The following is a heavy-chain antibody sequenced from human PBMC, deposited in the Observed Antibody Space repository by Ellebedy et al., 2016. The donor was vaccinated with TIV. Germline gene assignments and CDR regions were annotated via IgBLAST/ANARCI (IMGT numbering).Heavy chain of an antibody. D-gene: IGHD3-10*01. Sequence: PGGSLRLSCAASGFKFSDYQMSWIRQAPGKGLEWVSYITSSSNTNYADSVRGRFTIARDNAMNSLYLQINSLRAEDTAVYYCVRFPRGAPFADYLYYMDVWGKGIMVTVSS. J-gene: IGHJ6*03. CDR2: ITSSSNT. CDR1: GFKFSDYQ. CDR3: VRFPRGAPFADYLYYMDV. V-gene: IGHV3-11*06.